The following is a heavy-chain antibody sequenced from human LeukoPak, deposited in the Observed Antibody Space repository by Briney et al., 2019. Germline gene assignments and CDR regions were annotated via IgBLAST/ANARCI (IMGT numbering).Heavy chain of an antibody. CDR2: IKYSGST. Sequence: SETLSLTCGVYGGSFNAYYWSWIRQPPGKGLEWIGEIKYSGSTNYNPSLKSRVTMSVDAPKNQFSLKLSSVTAADTAVYYCARVIRGADNWFDPWGQGTLVTVSS. V-gene: IGHV4-34*01. J-gene: IGHJ5*02. CDR1: GGSFNAYY. D-gene: IGHD1-26*01. CDR3: ARVIRGADNWFDP.